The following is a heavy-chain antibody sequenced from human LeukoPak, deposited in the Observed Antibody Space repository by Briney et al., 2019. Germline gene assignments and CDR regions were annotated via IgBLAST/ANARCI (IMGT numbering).Heavy chain of an antibody. J-gene: IGHJ5*02. V-gene: IGHV1-2*02. CDR1: GYIFTDYY. CDR2: MNPNSCGA. CDR3: ATAGTVEAAATRWFDP. D-gene: IGHD2-2*01. Sequence: ASVKVSCKASGYIFTDYYMHWLRQAPGHGLEWMGWMNPNSCGAHYAQKFQGRVTMSRDTSINTAYMEQNSLISDDAAVYYCATAGTVEAAATRWFDPWRQGTLVSVPS.